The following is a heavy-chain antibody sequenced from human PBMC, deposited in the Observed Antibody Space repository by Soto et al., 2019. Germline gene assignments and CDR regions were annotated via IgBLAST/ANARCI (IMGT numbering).Heavy chain of an antibody. CDR1: GFAFSSHA. CDR3: AKDPLPISYGGSAYYSDS. D-gene: IGHD3-22*01. V-gene: IGHV3-23*01. Sequence: EVQLLESGGDLVQPGGSLRLSCAASGFAFSSHAMSWVRQAPGKGLEWVSSISGNGHFTYYADSVKGRFTISRDNSKNTLYLQMNSLGAEDTALYYCAKDPLPISYGGSAYYSDSWGQGTRVTVSS. J-gene: IGHJ4*02. CDR2: ISGNGHFT.